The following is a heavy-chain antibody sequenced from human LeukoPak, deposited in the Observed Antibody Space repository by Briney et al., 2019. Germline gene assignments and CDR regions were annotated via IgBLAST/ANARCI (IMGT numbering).Heavy chain of an antibody. CDR1: GFTFSSYA. J-gene: IGHJ4*02. CDR3: AKTGVGFGELSTDY. D-gene: IGHD3-10*01. Sequence: GGSLRLSSAASGFTFSSYAMSWVRQAPGKGLEWVSAISGSGGSTYYADSVKGRFTISRDNSKNTLYLQMNSLRAEDTAVYYCAKTGVGFGELSTDYWGQGTLVTVSS. V-gene: IGHV3-23*01. CDR2: ISGSGGST.